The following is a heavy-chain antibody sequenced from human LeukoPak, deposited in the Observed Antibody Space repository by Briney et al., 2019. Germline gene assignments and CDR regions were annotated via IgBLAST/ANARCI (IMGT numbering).Heavy chain of an antibody. J-gene: IGHJ1*01. D-gene: IGHD1-14*01. CDR3: AREGAVATTAAIQD. CDR1: GYSINSGFY. CDR2: IYHTGST. Sequence: PSETLSLTCAVSGYSINSGFYWCWMRQAPGRGLEYIGNIYHTGSTYYRPSLKRRVTISVDTAKNQFSLGLSSVTAADTAVYYCAREGAVATTAAIQDWGLGTLVTVSS. V-gene: IGHV4-38-2*02.